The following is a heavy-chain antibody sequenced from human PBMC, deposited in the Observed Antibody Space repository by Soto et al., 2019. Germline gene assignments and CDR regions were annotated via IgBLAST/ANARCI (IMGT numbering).Heavy chain of an antibody. Sequence: SETLSLTCTVSGGSIISYYWSWIRQPPGKGLEWIGYIYDSGSTSYNPSLKSRVTISVDTSKNQFSLKLSSVTAADTAVYYCASSGGRYFDVYYYYGMDVWGQGTTVTVS. CDR3: ASSGGRYFDVYYYYGMDV. CDR1: GGSIISYY. D-gene: IGHD3-9*01. V-gene: IGHV4-59*01. J-gene: IGHJ6*02. CDR2: IYDSGST.